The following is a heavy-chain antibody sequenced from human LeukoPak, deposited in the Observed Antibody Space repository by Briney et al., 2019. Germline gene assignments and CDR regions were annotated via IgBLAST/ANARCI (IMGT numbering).Heavy chain of an antibody. CDR1: GFTFSTYG. CDR3: AKASVAGTSRPYYFDY. D-gene: IGHD6-19*01. J-gene: IGHJ4*02. V-gene: IGHV3-30*02. CDR2: IRYDGSDK. Sequence: PGGSLRLSCPASGFTFSTYGMHWVRQAPGKGLEWVAFIRYDGSDKYYADSVKGRFTISRDNSKNTLYLQMNSLRADDTAVYYCAKASVAGTSRPYYFDYWGQGTLVTVSS.